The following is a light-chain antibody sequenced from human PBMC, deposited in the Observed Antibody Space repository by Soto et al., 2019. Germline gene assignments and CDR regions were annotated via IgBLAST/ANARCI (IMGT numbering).Light chain of an antibody. CDR3: QQSYSTLWT. J-gene: IGKJ1*01. V-gene: IGKV1-39*01. CDR1: QSISSY. Sequence: DIQMTQSPSSLSASVGDRVTITCRASQSISSYLNWYQQKPGKAPKLLIYAASSLQSGVPSRFSGSGSGTDFNLTISSLQPDDFATYYCQQSYSTLWTFGQGTKVEIK. CDR2: AAS.